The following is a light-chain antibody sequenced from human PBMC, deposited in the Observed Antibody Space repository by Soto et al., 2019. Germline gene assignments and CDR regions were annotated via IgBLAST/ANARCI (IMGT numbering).Light chain of an antibody. Sequence: IVLTQSPATLSLSPGERDALSCRASQSVSTSLAWYQHKPGQAPRLFIYDAYKRAPGIPARFSGSGSGTDFTLTISSLEPEDFAVYYCQVRDVWPSFGQGTKV. CDR2: DAY. CDR3: QVRDVWPS. V-gene: IGKV3-11*01. J-gene: IGKJ1*01. CDR1: QSVSTS.